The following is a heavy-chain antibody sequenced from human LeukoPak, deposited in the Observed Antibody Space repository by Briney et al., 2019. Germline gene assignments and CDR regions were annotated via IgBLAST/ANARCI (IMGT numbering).Heavy chain of an antibody. D-gene: IGHD3-22*01. CDR3: ARESSGYFY. J-gene: IGHJ4*02. CDR2: ISSSGSTI. Sequence: GGSLRHSCAASGFTFSSYEMNWVRQAPGKGLEWVSYISSSGSTIYYADSVKGRFTISRDNAKNSLYLQMTSLRAEDTAVYYCARESSGYFYWGQGTLVTVSS. V-gene: IGHV3-48*03. CDR1: GFTFSSYE.